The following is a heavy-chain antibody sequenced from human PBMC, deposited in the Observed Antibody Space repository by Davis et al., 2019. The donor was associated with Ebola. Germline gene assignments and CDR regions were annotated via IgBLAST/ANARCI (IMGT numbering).Heavy chain of an antibody. CDR3: VRHYSTVWYHYDYFDY. CDR2: INSDGSST. Sequence: GESLKISCAASGFTFSSYWMHWVRQAPGKGLVWVSRINSDGSSTSYADSVKGRFTISRDNAKNTLYLQMNSLRDEDTAVYYCVRHYSTVWYHYDYFDYWGQGALVTVSS. CDR1: GFTFSSYW. V-gene: IGHV3-74*01. D-gene: IGHD6-19*01. J-gene: IGHJ4*02.